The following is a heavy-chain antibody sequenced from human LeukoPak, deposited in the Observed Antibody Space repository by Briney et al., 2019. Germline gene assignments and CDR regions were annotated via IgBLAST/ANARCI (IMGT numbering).Heavy chain of an antibody. V-gene: IGHV3-33*01. CDR1: GFTFSSYG. CDR3: ARGPRRDGYNFGY. CDR2: IWYDGSNK. J-gene: IGHJ4*02. Sequence: PGGSLRLSCAASGFTFSSYGMHWVRQAPGKGLEWVAVIWYDGSNKYYADSVKGRFTISRDNSKNTLYLKMNSLRAEDTAVYYCARGPRRDGYNFGYWGQGTLVTVSS. D-gene: IGHD5-24*01.